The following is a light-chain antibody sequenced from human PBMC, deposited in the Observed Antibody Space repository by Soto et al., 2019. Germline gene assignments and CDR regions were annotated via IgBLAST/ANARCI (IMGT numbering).Light chain of an antibody. V-gene: IGKV1-39*01. J-gene: IGKJ1*01. Sequence: DIQVTQSPSSLSASVGDRVTITCRASQSVGTYLNWYRHKPGKAPTLLIYGVSSLHSGVPSRFSGSGSETEFTLTISSLQSEDFATYYCQQSYSNPRTFGQGTKVEIK. CDR2: GVS. CDR3: QQSYSNPRT. CDR1: QSVGTY.